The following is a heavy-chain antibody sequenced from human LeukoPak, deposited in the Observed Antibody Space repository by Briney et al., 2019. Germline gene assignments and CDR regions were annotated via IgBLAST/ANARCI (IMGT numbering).Heavy chain of an antibody. CDR1: GFTFSDYY. Sequence: PGGFLRLSCAASGFTFSDYYMSWIRQAPGKGLEWVSYISSSGSAIYYADSVKGRFTISRDNAKNSLYLQMNSLRAEDTAVYYWARGVGATTDYYYCMDVWGKGTTVTISS. D-gene: IGHD1-26*01. CDR2: ISSSGSAI. CDR3: ARGVGATTDYYYCMDV. J-gene: IGHJ6*03. V-gene: IGHV3-11*04.